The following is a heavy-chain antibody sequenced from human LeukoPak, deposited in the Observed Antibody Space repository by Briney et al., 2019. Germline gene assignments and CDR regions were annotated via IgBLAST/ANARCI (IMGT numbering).Heavy chain of an antibody. D-gene: IGHD2-21*02. CDR3: ARGGDWGTFDI. J-gene: IGHJ3*02. Sequence: PGGSLRLSCAASGFTISAYWMTWVRQAPGKGLVWVANIKQDGSEKDYVVSVKGRFTISRDNAKNSLYLQMNSLRAEDTAVYYCARGGDWGTFDIWGQGTMVTVSS. CDR1: GFTISAYW. CDR2: IKQDGSEK. V-gene: IGHV3-7*01.